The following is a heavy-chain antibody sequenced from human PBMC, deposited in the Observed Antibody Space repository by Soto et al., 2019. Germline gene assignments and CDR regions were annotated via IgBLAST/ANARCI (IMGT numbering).Heavy chain of an antibody. J-gene: IGHJ4*02. Sequence: QVQLQESGPGLVKPSQTLSLTCTVSGGSISSGGYYWSWIRQHPGKGLEWVGYIYYSGSTYNNPSLRSRVTISVDTSKNQFSLKLTSVTAADTAVYYSARDREGRDDYNYGFDYWGQGTLVTVSS. CDR2: IYYSGST. V-gene: IGHV4-31*03. D-gene: IGHD4-4*01. CDR3: ARDREGRDDYNYGFDY. CDR1: GGSISSGGYY.